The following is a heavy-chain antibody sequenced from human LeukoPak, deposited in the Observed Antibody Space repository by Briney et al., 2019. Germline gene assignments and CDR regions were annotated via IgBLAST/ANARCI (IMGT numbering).Heavy chain of an antibody. D-gene: IGHD1-7*01. V-gene: IGHV3-74*01. CDR1: GFTFSGYW. J-gene: IGHJ4*02. Sequence: PGGSLRLSCAASGFTFSGYWLHWVRQVPGKGLVWFSQINGDGSGTSYADSVKGRLTISRDNSKNTLYLQMNSLRAEDTAVYYCAKGATGTTGVYFDYWGQGTLVTVSS. CDR2: INGDGSGT. CDR3: AKGATGTTGVYFDY.